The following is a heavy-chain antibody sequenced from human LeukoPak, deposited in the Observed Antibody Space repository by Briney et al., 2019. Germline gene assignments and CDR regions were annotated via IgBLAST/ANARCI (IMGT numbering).Heavy chain of an antibody. CDR3: ARGGYYGSGFYYYYYYMDV. Sequence: PSETLSLTCAVYGGSFSGYYWSWIRQPPGKGLEWIGEINHSGSTNYNPSLKSRVTISVDTSKNQFSLKLSSVTAADTAVYYCARGGYYGSGFYYYYYYMDVWGKGTTVTISS. CDR2: INHSGST. V-gene: IGHV4-34*01. J-gene: IGHJ6*03. D-gene: IGHD3-10*01. CDR1: GGSFSGYY.